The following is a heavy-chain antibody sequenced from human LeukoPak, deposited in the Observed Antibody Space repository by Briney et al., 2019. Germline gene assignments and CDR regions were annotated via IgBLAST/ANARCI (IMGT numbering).Heavy chain of an antibody. J-gene: IGHJ6*04. Sequence: ASVKVSCKASGGTFSSYAISWVRQAPGQGLEWMRGTIPIFGTANYAQKFQGRVTITADKSTSTAYMELSSLRSEDTAVYYCARVSPTSYYYGMDVWGKGTTVTVSS. CDR1: GGTFSSYA. CDR2: TIPIFGTA. V-gene: IGHV1-69*06. CDR3: ARVSPTSYYYGMDV.